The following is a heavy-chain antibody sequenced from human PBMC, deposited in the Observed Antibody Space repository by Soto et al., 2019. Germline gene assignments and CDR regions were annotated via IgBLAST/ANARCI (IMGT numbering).Heavy chain of an antibody. J-gene: IGHJ4*02. CDR2: ISGDGVNT. CDR3: AKVVAIYYFDY. V-gene: IGHV3-23*01. D-gene: IGHD5-12*01. Sequence: EVQLLESGGGLVQPGGSLRLSCAATGFTFSSYAMRWVRQAPGKGLEWVSAISGDGVNTHYADSVKGRFTISRDNSKNTLYLQMNSLRAEDTAIYYCAKVVAIYYFDYWGQGTLVTVSS. CDR1: GFTFSSYA.